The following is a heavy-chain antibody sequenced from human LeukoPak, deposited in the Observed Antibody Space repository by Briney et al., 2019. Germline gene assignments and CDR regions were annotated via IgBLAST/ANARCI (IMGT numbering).Heavy chain of an antibody. J-gene: IGHJ6*02. CDR2: IWYDGSNK. D-gene: IGHD1-26*01. Sequence: GSLRLSCAASGFTFSSYGIHWVRQAPGKGLEGVAVIWYDGSNKYYADSVKGRFTISRDNSKNTLYLQMNSLRAEDTAVYYCARGSDSRVYYYGMDVWGQGTTVTVSS. CDR1: GFTFSSYG. CDR3: ARGSDSRVYYYGMDV. V-gene: IGHV3-33*01.